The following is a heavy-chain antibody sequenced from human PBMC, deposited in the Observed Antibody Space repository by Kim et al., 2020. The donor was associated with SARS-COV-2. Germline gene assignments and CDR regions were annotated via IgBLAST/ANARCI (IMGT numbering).Heavy chain of an antibody. CDR2: INHSGST. D-gene: IGHD3-22*01. J-gene: IGHJ4*02. CDR1: GGSFSGYY. Sequence: SETLSLTCAVYGGSFSGYYWSWIRQPPGKGLEWIGEINHSGSTNYNPSLKSRVTISVDTSKNQFSLKLSSVTAADTAVYYCAEGSGYSFDYWGQGTLVTV. V-gene: IGHV4-34*01. CDR3: AEGSGYSFDY.